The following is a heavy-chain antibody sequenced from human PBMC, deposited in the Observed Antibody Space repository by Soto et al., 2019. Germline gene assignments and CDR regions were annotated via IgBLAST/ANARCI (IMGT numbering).Heavy chain of an antibody. CDR3: ARSWGSSPYDY. CDR2: INHSGST. J-gene: IGHJ4*02. Sequence: PSETLSLTCAVYGGSFSGYYWSWIRQPPGKGLEWIGEINHSGSTNYNPSLKSRVTISVDTSKNQFSLKLSSVTAADTAVYYCARSWGSSPYDYWGQGTLVTVSS. D-gene: IGHD6-13*01. CDR1: GGSFSGYY. V-gene: IGHV4-34*01.